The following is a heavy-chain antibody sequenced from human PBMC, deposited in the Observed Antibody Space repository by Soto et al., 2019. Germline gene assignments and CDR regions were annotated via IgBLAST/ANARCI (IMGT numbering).Heavy chain of an antibody. Sequence: WASVKVSCKASGFTFTSSAMQWVRQARGQRLEWIGWIVVGSGNTNYAQKFQERVTITRDMSTSTAYMELSSLRSEDTAVYYCARAPWYSSSWYVDWGQGTLVTVSS. CDR3: ARAPWYSSSWYVD. CDR1: GFTFTSSA. D-gene: IGHD6-13*01. V-gene: IGHV1-58*02. J-gene: IGHJ4*02. CDR2: IVVGSGNT.